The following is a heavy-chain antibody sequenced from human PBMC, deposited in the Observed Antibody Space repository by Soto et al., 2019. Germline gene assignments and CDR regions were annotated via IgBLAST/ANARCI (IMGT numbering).Heavy chain of an antibody. CDR3: ASDSPVLYQSCFDF. D-gene: IGHD2-15*01. Sequence: GASVKVSCKASGYTFTTYAIHWVRQAPGQRPEWMGWINTVKGNTRYSQKFQGRVTFARDTLATTVYLELSSLKSEDTAVYYCASDSPVLYQSCFDFWGQGTLVTVSS. V-gene: IGHV1-3*04. CDR1: GYTFTTYA. CDR2: INTVKGNT. J-gene: IGHJ4*02.